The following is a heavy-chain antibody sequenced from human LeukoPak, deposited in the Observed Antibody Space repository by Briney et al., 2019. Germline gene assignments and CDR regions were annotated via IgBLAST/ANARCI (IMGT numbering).Heavy chain of an antibody. CDR1: GYSFTNYW. V-gene: IGHV5-51*01. J-gene: IGHJ4*02. D-gene: IGHD5-12*01. Sequence: GESLKISCEGSGYSFTNYWIAWVRQMPGKGLEWMGIIYPGDSDTRYSPSFQGQVTISADKSITTAYLQWSSLKASDTAMYYCARHPRGYADVPAHFDYWGQGTLVTVSS. CDR3: ARHPRGYADVPAHFDY. CDR2: IYPGDSDT.